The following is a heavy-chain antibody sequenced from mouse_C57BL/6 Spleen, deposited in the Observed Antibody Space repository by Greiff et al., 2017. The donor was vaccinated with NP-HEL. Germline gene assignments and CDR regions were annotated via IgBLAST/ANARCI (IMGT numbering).Heavy chain of an antibody. Sequence: QVQLQQSGAELVRPGASVTLSCKASGYTFTDYEMHWVKQTPVHGLEWIGAIDPETGGTAYNQKFKGKAILTADKSSSTAYMELRSLTSEDSAVYYCTRDYYDYDEGAYWGQGTLVTVSA. V-gene: IGHV1-15*01. J-gene: IGHJ3*01. CDR1: GYTFTDYE. CDR2: IDPETGGT. CDR3: TRDYYDYDEGAY. D-gene: IGHD2-4*01.